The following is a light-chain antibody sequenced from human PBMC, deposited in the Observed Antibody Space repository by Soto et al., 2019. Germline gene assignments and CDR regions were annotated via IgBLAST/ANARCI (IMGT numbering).Light chain of an antibody. CDR2: GAS. J-gene: IGKJ4*01. CDR1: QSLSSN. Sequence: EIVMTQSPATLSVSPGERATLSCRASQSLSSNLAWYQQKPGQAPRLLIYGASTRATGIPARFSGSGSGKEVTLTISSLQSEDFAVYYCQQCNNWPLTFGGGTKVEIK. CDR3: QQCNNWPLT. V-gene: IGKV3-15*01.